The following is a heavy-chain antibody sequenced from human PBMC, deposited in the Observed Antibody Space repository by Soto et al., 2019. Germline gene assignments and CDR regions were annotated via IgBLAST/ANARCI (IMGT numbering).Heavy chain of an antibody. V-gene: IGHV3-23*01. Sequence: HPGGSLRLSCAASGFTFSSYAMSWVRRAPGKGLEWVSAISGSGGSTYYADSVKGRFTISRDNSKNTLYLQMNSLRAEDTAVYYCAKDPLRYCSGGSCRRFDYWGQGTLVTVSS. CDR2: ISGSGGST. J-gene: IGHJ4*02. D-gene: IGHD2-15*01. CDR3: AKDPLRYCSGGSCRRFDY. CDR1: GFTFSSYA.